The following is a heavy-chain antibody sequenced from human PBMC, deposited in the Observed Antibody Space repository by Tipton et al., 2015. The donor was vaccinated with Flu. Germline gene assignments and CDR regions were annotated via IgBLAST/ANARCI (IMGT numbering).Heavy chain of an antibody. V-gene: IGHV4-59*12. D-gene: IGHD2-21*02. Sequence: TLSLTCAVSGGPISSYYWSWIRQPPGKGLEWLGHMFYTGITNYSPSLKCRVTISVGTSKNEFSLKLTSVTAADTAVYFCASTPCGDACFFNYWGQGIPVTVSS. J-gene: IGHJ4*02. CDR3: ASTPCGDACFFNY. CDR1: GGPISSYY. CDR2: MFYTGIT.